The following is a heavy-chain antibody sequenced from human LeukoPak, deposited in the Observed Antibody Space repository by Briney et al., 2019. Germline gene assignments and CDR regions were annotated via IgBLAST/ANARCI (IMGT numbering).Heavy chain of an antibody. V-gene: IGHV4-59*01. J-gene: IGHJ6*02. CDR1: GASISSYY. D-gene: IGHD1-26*01. Sequence: NPSETLSLTCSVSGASISSYYWSWIRQPPGKELEWIGYIYYSGSTNYNPSLKSRVTMSVDTSKNQFSLKLSSVTAADTAVYFCARSRSGSYYYYGMDVWGQGTTVTVSS. CDR3: ARSRSGSYYYYGMDV. CDR2: IYYSGST.